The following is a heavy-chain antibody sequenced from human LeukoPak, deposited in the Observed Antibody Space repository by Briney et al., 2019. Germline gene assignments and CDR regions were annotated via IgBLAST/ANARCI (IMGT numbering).Heavy chain of an antibody. J-gene: IGHJ4*02. CDR1: GGTCSSYA. V-gene: IGHV1-69*04. CDR3: ARQIVGATSSDY. CDR2: IIPILGIA. Sequence: GASVKVSCKASGGTCSSYAISWVRQAPGQGLEWMGRIIPILGIANYAQKFQGRVTITADKSTSTAYMELSSLRSEDTAVYYCARQIVGATSSDYWGQGTLVTVSS. D-gene: IGHD1-26*01.